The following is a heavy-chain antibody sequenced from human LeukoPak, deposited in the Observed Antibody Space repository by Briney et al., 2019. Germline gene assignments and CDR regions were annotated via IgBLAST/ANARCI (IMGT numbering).Heavy chain of an antibody. CDR2: IKQDGGEK. Sequence: GGSLRLSCTASGFTISSNWMSWVCQAPGRGLEWVANIKQDGGEKYYVDSVKGRFTISRDNAKNSLYLQMNSLRAEDTAIYYCARGDFGVVTRFDYWGQGTLVTVSS. CDR1: GFTISSNW. J-gene: IGHJ4*02. V-gene: IGHV3-7*01. CDR3: ARGDFGVVTRFDY. D-gene: IGHD3-3*01.